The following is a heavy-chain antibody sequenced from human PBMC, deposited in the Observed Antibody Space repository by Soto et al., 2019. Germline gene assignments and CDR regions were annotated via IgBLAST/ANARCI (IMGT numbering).Heavy chain of an antibody. J-gene: IGHJ5*02. CDR3: DSSGPNWFDP. CDR1: GFNFPTFW. Sequence: PGESLKISCMHSGFNFPTFWIAWVRQMPGKGLEWMGTIYPDDSDTRYSPSFQGQVTISADKSIQTAYLQWGSLKASDSALYYYDSSGPNWFDPWGQGTLVTVSS. CDR2: IYPDDSDT. D-gene: IGHD3-22*01. V-gene: IGHV5-51*01.